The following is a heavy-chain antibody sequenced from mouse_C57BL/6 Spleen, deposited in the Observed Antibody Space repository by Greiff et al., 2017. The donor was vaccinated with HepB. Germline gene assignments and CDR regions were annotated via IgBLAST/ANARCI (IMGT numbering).Heavy chain of an antibody. Sequence: QVQLQQPGAELVKPGASVKLSCKTSGYTFTSYWMHWVKQRPGQGLEWIGMVHPNSGSTNYNEKFKSKATLTVDKSSSTAYMQLSSLTSEDSAVYYCARCPYTQGYYFDCWGQGTTLTVSS. CDR3: ARCPYTQGYYFDC. V-gene: IGHV1-64*01. CDR1: GYTFTSYW. CDR2: VHPNSGST. D-gene: IGHD2-12*01. J-gene: IGHJ2*01.